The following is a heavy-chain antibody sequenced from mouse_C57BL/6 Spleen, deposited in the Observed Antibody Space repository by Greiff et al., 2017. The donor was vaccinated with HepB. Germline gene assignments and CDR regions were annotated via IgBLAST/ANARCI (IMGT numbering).Heavy chain of an antibody. Sequence: VQLQQSGPELVKPGASVKMSCKASGYTFTDYNMHWVKQSHGKSLEWIGYINPNNGGTSYNQKFKGKATLTVNKSSSTAYMELRSLTSEDSAVYYCARWDSSYYGSSYAMDYWGQGTSVTVSS. J-gene: IGHJ4*01. D-gene: IGHD1-1*01. CDR3: ARWDSSYYGSSYAMDY. CDR1: GYTFTDYN. CDR2: INPNNGGT. V-gene: IGHV1-22*01.